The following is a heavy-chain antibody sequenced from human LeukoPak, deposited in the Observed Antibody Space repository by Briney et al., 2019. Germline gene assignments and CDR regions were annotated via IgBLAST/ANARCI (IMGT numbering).Heavy chain of an antibody. CDR1: GGSIGSTSYY. D-gene: IGHD3-10*01. Sequence: SETLSLTCTVSGGSIGSTSYYWGWLRQPPGKGLEWIGSVYYSGTTYYNPFLHSRVTISVDTSKNQIALRLSSVTAADTAVYYCARGTMGPFDYWGQGTLVTVSS. V-gene: IGHV4-39*02. CDR2: VYYSGTT. CDR3: ARGTMGPFDY. J-gene: IGHJ4*02.